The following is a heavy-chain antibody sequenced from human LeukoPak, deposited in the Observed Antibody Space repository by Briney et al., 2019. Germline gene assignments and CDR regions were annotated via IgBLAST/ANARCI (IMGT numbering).Heavy chain of an antibody. J-gene: IGHJ4*02. V-gene: IGHV3-7*02. CDR3: AGNNYGSGYYSGY. Sequence: GGSLKLSCAASGFTFSSYWMTWVRQAPGKGLEWVANINQDGSEKKYVDSVKGRFTISRDNAKNSLYMQMNSLRAEDTAVYYCAGNNYGSGYYSGYWGQGTLVTVSS. CDR2: INQDGSEK. D-gene: IGHD3-10*01. CDR1: GFTFSSYW.